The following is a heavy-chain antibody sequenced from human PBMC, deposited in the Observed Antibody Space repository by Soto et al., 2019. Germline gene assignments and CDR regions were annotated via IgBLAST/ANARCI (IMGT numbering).Heavy chain of an antibody. J-gene: IGHJ4*02. CDR2: IYYSGST. CDR1: GGSISSSSYY. CDR3: ARTIYPPGGHTIDY. D-gene: IGHD2-8*02. V-gene: IGHV4-39*01. Sequence: KSSETLSLTCTVSGGSISSSSYYWGWIRQPPGKGLEWIGSIYYSGSTYYNPSLKSRVTISVDTSKNQFSLKLSSVTAADTAVYYCARTIYPPGGHTIDYWGQGTLVTVSS.